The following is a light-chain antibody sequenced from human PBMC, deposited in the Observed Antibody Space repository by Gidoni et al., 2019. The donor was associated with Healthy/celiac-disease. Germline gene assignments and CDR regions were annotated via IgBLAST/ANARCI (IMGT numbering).Light chain of an antibody. CDR3: SSYTSSSTLV. CDR1: SSDVGGYNY. CDR2: EVS. Sequence: QSALTQPASLSGSPGQSITMSCPGTSSDVGGYNYLPWYQQHPGNAPKLVIYEVSNRPSGVSNRFSGSKSGNTASLTISGLQAEDEADYYCSSYTSSSTLVFGGGTKLTVL. V-gene: IGLV2-14*01. J-gene: IGLJ2*01.